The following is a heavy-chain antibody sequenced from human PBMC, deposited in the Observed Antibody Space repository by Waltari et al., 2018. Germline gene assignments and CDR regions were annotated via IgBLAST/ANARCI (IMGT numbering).Heavy chain of an antibody. Sequence: QVQLVESGGGVVQPGGSLRLSCAASGFTFSSYGMHWVRQAPGKGLEWVAFIRYDGSNKYYADSVKGRFTISRDNSKNTLYLQMNSLRAEDTAVYYCAKAASRYSSSWAHMDVWGKGTTVTVSS. D-gene: IGHD6-13*01. CDR2: IRYDGSNK. CDR3: AKAASRYSSSWAHMDV. V-gene: IGHV3-30*02. J-gene: IGHJ6*03. CDR1: GFTFSSYG.